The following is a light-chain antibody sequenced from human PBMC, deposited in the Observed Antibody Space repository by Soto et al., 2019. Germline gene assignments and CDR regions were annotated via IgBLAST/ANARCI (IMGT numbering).Light chain of an antibody. V-gene: IGKV1-8*01. CDR2: AAS. CDR3: QQYSTYPFT. CDR1: QGISSY. J-gene: IGKJ3*01. Sequence: AIRMTQSPSSLSASAGDRLTITCRASQGISSYVAWYQQKPGRAPKLLIYAASTLQSGVPSRFSGSGSGTDFTLTSSCLQSEYFATYYCQQYSTYPFTFGPGTKVDLK.